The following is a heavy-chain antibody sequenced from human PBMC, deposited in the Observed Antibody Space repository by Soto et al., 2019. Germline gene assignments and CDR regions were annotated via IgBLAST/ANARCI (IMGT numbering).Heavy chain of an antibody. CDR2: ISAYNGNT. CDR3: GREDTPVCSSTSCYAGDY. CDR1: GYTFTSYG. V-gene: IGHV1-18*01. Sequence: ASVKVSCKASGYTFTSYGISWVRQAPGQGLEWMGWISAYNGNTNYAQKLQGRVTMTTDTSTSTAYMELRSLRSDDTAVYYCGREDTPVCSSTSCYAGDYWGKGTLVPVSS. J-gene: IGHJ4*02. D-gene: IGHD2-2*01.